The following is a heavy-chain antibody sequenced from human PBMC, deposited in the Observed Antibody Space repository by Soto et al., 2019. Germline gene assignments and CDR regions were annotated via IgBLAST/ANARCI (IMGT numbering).Heavy chain of an antibody. D-gene: IGHD2-2*02. V-gene: IGHV1-18*01. CDR2: ISAYNGNT. Sequence: ASVKVSCKASGYTFTSYGISWVRQAPGQGLECMGWISAYNGNTNYAQKLQGRVTMTTDTSTSTAYMELRSLRSDDTAVYYCARDLAVPAAITARRVIYGMAVWGQGTTVTVSS. CDR3: ARDLAVPAAITARRVIYGMAV. CDR1: GYTFTSYG. J-gene: IGHJ6*02.